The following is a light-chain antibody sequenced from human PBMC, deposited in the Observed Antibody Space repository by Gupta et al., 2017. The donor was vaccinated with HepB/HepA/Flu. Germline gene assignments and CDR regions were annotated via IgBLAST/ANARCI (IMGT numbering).Light chain of an antibody. CDR3: SSQTITYTVV. J-gene: IGLJ2*01. CDR1: SIDVGAYNY. V-gene: IGLV2-14*03. CDR2: DAS. Sequence: QSALTQPASVSGSPGQSITISCTGTSIDVGAYNYVSWYQQHPDKAPKLIIFDASNRPSGVSNRFSGSKSGNTAYLTISGLQAEDEADYYCSSQTITYTVVFGGGTKLTVL.